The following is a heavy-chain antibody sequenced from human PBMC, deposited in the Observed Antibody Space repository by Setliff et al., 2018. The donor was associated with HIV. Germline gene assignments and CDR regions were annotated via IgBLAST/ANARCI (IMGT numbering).Heavy chain of an antibody. CDR3: ARVQYSPAGGYFDL. CDR2: ISGSGGST. CDR1: GFTFSSYA. V-gene: IGHV3-23*01. D-gene: IGHD5-12*01. Sequence: GGSLRLSCAASGFTFSSYAMSWVRQAPEKGLEWVSAISGSGGSTYYADSVKGRFTISRDNSKNTLYLQMNRLRAEDTAVYYCARVQYSPAGGYFDLWGRGTLVTVSS. J-gene: IGHJ2*01.